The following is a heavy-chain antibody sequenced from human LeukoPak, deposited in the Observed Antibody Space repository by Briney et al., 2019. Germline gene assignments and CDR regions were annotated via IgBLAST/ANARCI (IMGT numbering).Heavy chain of an antibody. CDR1: GYTFTSYY. CDR3: ARLFSQDDAFDI. CDR2: INPSGGST. Sequence: ASVKVSCKASGYTFTSYYMHWVRQAPVQGLEWMGIINPSGGSTSYAQKFQGRVAMTRDTSTSTVYMELSSLRSEDTAVYYCARLFSQDDAFDIWGQGTMVTVSS. V-gene: IGHV1-46*03. J-gene: IGHJ3*02.